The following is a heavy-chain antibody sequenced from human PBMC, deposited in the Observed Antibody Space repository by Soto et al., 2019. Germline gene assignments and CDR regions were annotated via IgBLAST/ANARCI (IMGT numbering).Heavy chain of an antibody. V-gene: IGHV3-30-3*01. CDR1: GFTFSSYA. CDR3: ARVRLEYYDSSGYFRGIDY. D-gene: IGHD3-22*01. J-gene: IGHJ4*02. Sequence: QVQLVESGGGVVQPGRSLRLSCAASGFTFSSYAMHWVRQAPGKGLEWVAVISYDGSNKYYADSVKGRFTISRDNSKNTLYLQMNSLRAEDTAVYYCARVRLEYYDSSGYFRGIDYWGQGTLVTVSS. CDR2: ISYDGSNK.